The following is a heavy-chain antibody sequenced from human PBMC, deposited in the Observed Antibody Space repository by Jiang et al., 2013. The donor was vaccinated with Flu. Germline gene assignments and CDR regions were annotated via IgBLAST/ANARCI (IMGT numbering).Heavy chain of an antibody. D-gene: IGHD3-10*01. CDR3: ARLCSRRGLGHYWFDA. CDR2: IDWDDDK. J-gene: IGHJ5*02. Sequence: KPTQTLTLTCTFSGFSLSSSKMCVSWIRQPPGKALKWLARIDWDDDKFYSSSLKTRITISKDTAKNQVVLTMTNLDPMDTATYFCARLCSRRGLGHYWFDAWGPGTLVTVSS. V-gene: IGHV2-70*16. CDR1: GFSLSSSKMC.